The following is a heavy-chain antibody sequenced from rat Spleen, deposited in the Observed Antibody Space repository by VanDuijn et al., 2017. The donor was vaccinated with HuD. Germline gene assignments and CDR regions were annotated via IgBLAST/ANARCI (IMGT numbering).Heavy chain of an antibody. CDR3: TRESYYDGTPSHYFDY. V-gene: IGHV5-31*01. D-gene: IGHD1-12*02. CDR1: GFTFNNYW. CDR2: ITNTGGST. Sequence: EVQLVESGGGLVQPGRSLKLSCVTSGFTFNNYWMTWIRQAPGKGLEWVASITNTGGSTYYPDSVKGRFTISRDNAKSTLYLQMNSLRSEDTATYYCTRESYYDGTPSHYFDYWGQGVMVTVSS. J-gene: IGHJ2*01.